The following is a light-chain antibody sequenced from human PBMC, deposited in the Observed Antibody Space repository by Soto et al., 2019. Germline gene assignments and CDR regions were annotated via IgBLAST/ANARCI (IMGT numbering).Light chain of an antibody. CDR3: RQDSGSRT. V-gene: IGKV1-5*01. Sequence: DIQMTQSPSTLSASLGARVTITCQASQNIYHWLAWYQHRLGSPLKLLIFDASNLGRGVPSRFSGSGAGTPVNLCTSSPPPDDGDTYSCRQDSGSRTFGEGNKV. CDR1: QNIYHW. J-gene: IGKJ1*01. CDR2: DAS.